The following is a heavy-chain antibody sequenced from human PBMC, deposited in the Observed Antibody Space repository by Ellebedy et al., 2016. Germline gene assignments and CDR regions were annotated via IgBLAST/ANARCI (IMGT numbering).Heavy chain of an antibody. CDR1: GDSVTTNFYY. D-gene: IGHD3-10*01. V-gene: IGHV4-39*01. Sequence: SETLSLTCNVSGDSVTTNFYYWGWVRQPPGKGLEWIGSIYYSGNTYYNPSLKSRVTISVDTSRNQFSLQMTSVTAADTAVYYCARPREISLLWFGEPFDPWGQGTLVTVSS. CDR3: ARPREISLLWFGEPFDP. J-gene: IGHJ5*02. CDR2: IYYSGNT.